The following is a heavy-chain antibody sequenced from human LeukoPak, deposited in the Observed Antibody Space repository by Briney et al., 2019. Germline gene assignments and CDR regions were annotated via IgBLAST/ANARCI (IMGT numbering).Heavy chain of an antibody. Sequence: SETLSLTCTVSGGSISKYYWSGIRQPPEKGLEWIGYIYYSGSTNYNPSLKSRVTISVDTSKNQFSLKLSSVTAADTAVYYCARGYISNWYYFDYGGQGTLVTVSS. CDR3: ARGYISNWYYFDY. CDR1: GGSISKYY. J-gene: IGHJ4*02. CDR2: IYYSGST. V-gene: IGHV4-59*08. D-gene: IGHD6-13*01.